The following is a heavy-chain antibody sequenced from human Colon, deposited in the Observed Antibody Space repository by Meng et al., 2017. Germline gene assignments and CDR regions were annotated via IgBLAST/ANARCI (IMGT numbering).Heavy chain of an antibody. Sequence: QVQLQESGPGVVKPSQILSLTCTISGGSINSADYYWNWIRQSPGKGLEWLGYIHSSGNTYYTPSLKSRLTMSLDTSKNQFSLRLTSVTAADTAVYYCARNPVIPDARTFDLWGQGALVTVSS. CDR2: IHSSGNT. V-gene: IGHV4-30-4*01. CDR3: ARNPVIPDARTFDL. J-gene: IGHJ5*02. D-gene: IGHD2-2*01. CDR1: GGSINSADYY.